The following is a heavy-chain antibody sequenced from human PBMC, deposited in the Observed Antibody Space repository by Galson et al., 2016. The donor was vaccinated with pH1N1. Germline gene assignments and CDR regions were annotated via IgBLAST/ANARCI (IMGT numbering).Heavy chain of an antibody. J-gene: IGHJ3*02. D-gene: IGHD1-26*01. V-gene: IGHV1-3*01. Sequence: SVKVSCKASGYTFTNFAVYWVRQAPGQRLECMGWINAGTGNTKFSQKFRDRLTLTRDTSASKAYMELSSLTSEDTAVYYCARDLDVASYEAKDAFDIWGQGTMVTVSS. CDR1: GYTFTNFA. CDR3: ARDLDVASYEAKDAFDI. CDR2: INAGTGNT.